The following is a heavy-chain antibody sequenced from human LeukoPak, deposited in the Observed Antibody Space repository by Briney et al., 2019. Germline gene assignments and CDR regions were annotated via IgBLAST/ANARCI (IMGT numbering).Heavy chain of an antibody. V-gene: IGHV3-NL1*01. CDR3: AKDLDY. Sequence: PGGSLRLPCAASGFTFSSYGMHWVRQAPGKGLEWVSVIYSGGSTYYADSVKGRFTISRDNSKNTLYLQMNSLRAEDTAVYYCAKDLDYWGQGTLVTVSS. CDR1: GFTFSSYG. CDR2: IYSGGST. J-gene: IGHJ4*02.